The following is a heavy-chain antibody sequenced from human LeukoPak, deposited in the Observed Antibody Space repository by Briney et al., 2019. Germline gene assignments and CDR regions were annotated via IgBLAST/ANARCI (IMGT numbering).Heavy chain of an antibody. CDR3: ARRIPAAMSFDY. J-gene: IGHJ4*02. D-gene: IGHD2-2*01. V-gene: IGHV1-8*03. CDR1: GYTFTSYD. CDR2: MNPNSGNT. Sequence: ASVKVSCKASGYTFTSYDISWVRQATGQGLEWMGWMNPNSGNTGYAQKFQGRVTITRNTSISTAYMELSSLRSEDTAVYYCARRIPAAMSFDYWGQGTLVTVSS.